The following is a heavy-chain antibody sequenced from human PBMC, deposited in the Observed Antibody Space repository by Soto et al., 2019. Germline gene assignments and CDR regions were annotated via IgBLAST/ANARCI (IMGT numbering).Heavy chain of an antibody. Sequence: GGSLRLSCAASGFTLSNYWMTWVRQAPGKGLEWVAKINKDGSQKNYVDSVKGRFAIARDNGQNSLSLQINSLSVEETAVYYCVRELGLAYWGQGALVTVSS. CDR2: INKDGSQK. D-gene: IGHD7-27*01. J-gene: IGHJ4*02. V-gene: IGHV3-7*03. CDR3: VRELGLAY. CDR1: GFTLSNYW.